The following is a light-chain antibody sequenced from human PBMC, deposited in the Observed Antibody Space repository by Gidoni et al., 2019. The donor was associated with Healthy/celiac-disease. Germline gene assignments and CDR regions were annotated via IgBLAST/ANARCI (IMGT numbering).Light chain of an antibody. CDR3: QQYYSTPLT. CDR1: QSVLYSSNNKNY. Sequence: DLVMTQSPDSLAVSLGERATINCKSSQSVLYSSNNKNYLAWYQQKPGQPPKLLIYWASTRASGVPYRFSGSGSGTDFTLTISSLQAEDVAVYYCQQYYSTPLTFGGGTKVEIK. J-gene: IGKJ4*01. V-gene: IGKV4-1*01. CDR2: WAS.